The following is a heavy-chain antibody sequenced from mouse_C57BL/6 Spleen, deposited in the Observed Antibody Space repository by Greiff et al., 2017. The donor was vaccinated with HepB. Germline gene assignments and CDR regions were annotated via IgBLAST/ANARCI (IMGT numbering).Heavy chain of an antibody. CDR1: GFSFNTYA. V-gene: IGHV10-1*01. D-gene: IGHD1-1*02. CDR2: IRSKSNNYAT. Sequence: GGGLVQPKGSLKLSCAASGFSFNTYAMNWVRQAPGKGLEWVARIRSKSNNYATYYADSVKDRFTISRDDSESMLYLQMNNLKTEDTAMYYCVRQGYGPDWYFDVWGTGTTVTVSS. CDR3: VRQGYGPDWYFDV. J-gene: IGHJ1*03.